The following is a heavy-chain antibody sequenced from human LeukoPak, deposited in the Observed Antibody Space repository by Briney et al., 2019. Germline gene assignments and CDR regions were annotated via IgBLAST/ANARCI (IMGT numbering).Heavy chain of an antibody. Sequence: ASVKVSCKASGSTFTSYVIRWVRQAPGQGLEWMGWISAYNGNTNYAQKLQGRVTMTTDTSTSSAYMELRSLRYDDTAVYYCARGGYDFWSGYWRGGGNGMDVWGQGTTVTVSS. J-gene: IGHJ6*02. CDR1: GSTFTSYV. D-gene: IGHD3-3*01. V-gene: IGHV1-18*01. CDR3: ARGGYDFWSGYWRGGGNGMDV. CDR2: ISAYNGNT.